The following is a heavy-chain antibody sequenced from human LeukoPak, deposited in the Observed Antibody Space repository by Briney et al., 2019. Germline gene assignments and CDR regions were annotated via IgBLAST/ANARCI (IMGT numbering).Heavy chain of an antibody. V-gene: IGHV1-46*01. Sequence: ASVKVSCKASGYTFTSYHLHWVRQAPGQGRERMGIIYSSGDVRGHAQNFQGRVTMTRDTSTSTIYLELSSLESEDTAVYYCTRETPDAYNFDYWGQGTLVTASS. D-gene: IGHD1-1*01. J-gene: IGHJ4*02. CDR1: GYTFTSYH. CDR2: IYSSGDVR. CDR3: TRETPDAYNFDY.